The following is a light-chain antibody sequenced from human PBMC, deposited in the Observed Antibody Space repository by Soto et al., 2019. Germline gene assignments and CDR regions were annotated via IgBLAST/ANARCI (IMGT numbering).Light chain of an antibody. CDR1: QGISNY. CDR2: KAS. V-gene: IGKV1-16*01. CDR3: QQYKGDPVT. J-gene: IGKJ3*01. Sequence: DIQMTQSPSSLSASVGDRVTIACRASQGISNYLVWYQQKPGKAPKLLIYKASSLESGVPTRFSGSGSGTEFTLTISSLQPDDFATYYCQQYKGDPVTFGPGTKVNIK.